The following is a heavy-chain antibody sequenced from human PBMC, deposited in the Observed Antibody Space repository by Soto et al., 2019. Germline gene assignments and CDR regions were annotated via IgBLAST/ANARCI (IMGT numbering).Heavy chain of an antibody. V-gene: IGHV1-2*04. Sequence: VQLLQSGAEVRKPGASVKVSCKSSGDSFNDYYIHWVRQAPGQGLEWMGWINPNGGVTKYAQKFQGCVTMTRDTSIRTVYIELSRLRSDETAIYFGARESGGATATLDYYYFYMDVWGKGTTVTVSS. CDR1: GDSFNDYY. J-gene: IGHJ6*03. CDR2: INPNGGVT. D-gene: IGHD5-12*01. CDR3: ARESGGATATLDYYYFYMDV.